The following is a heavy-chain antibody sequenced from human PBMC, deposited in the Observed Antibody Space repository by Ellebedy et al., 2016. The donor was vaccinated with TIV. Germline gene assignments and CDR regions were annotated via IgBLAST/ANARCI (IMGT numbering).Heavy chain of an antibody. CDR3: ARGEVGGDRRYFDY. J-gene: IGHJ4*02. Sequence: GGSLRLSXAASGFTVSSNYMSWVRQAPGKGLEWVSITYSVGTTYYADSVKGRFTISRDNSKNTLYLQMNSLRAEDTAVYYCARGEVGGDRRYFDYWGQGTLVTVSS. CDR1: GFTVSSNY. D-gene: IGHD2-2*01. CDR2: TYSVGTT. V-gene: IGHV3-66*01.